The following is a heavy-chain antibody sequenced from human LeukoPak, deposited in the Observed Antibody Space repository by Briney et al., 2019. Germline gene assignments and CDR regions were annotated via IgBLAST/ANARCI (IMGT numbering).Heavy chain of an antibody. V-gene: IGHV3-7*01. Sequence: GGSLRLSCAASGFTFSSYAMSWVRQAPGKGLEWVANIKEDGSEKYYVDSVKGRFTISRDNAKNSLSLQVNSLSAEDTAVYYCARSRSGYYEDYWGQGTLVTVSS. D-gene: IGHD3-22*01. CDR2: IKEDGSEK. CDR3: ARSRSGYYEDY. J-gene: IGHJ4*02. CDR1: GFTFSSYA.